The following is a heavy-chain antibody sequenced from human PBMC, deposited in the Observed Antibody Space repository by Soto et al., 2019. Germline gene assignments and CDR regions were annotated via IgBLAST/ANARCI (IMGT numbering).Heavy chain of an antibody. J-gene: IGHJ3*02. CDR2: ISSSSSYT. D-gene: IGHD4-17*01. V-gene: IGHV3-11*05. Sequence: GGSLRLSCAASGFTFSDYYMSWIRQAPGKGLEWVSYISSSSSYTNYADSVKGRFTISRDNAKNSLYLQMNSLRAEDTAVYYCARDNQDCGDYVAAFAIPAQRTIVTGSS. CDR1: GFTFSDYY. CDR3: ARDNQDCGDYVAAFAI.